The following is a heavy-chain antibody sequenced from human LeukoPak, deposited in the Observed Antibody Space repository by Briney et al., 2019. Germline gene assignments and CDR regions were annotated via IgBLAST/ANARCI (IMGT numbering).Heavy chain of an antibody. J-gene: IGHJ6*03. Sequence: ASVKVSCKASGYTFTGYYMHWVRQDPRQGLQWMGWINPNTGGTDYAQKFQGRVTMTRDTSISTVCMELSSLISDDTAVYYCARADSVPAGDYHYWYMDVWGKGTTVTVSS. CDR3: ARADSVPAGDYHYWYMDV. V-gene: IGHV1-2*02. CDR1: GYTFTGYY. D-gene: IGHD2-2*01. CDR2: INPNTGGT.